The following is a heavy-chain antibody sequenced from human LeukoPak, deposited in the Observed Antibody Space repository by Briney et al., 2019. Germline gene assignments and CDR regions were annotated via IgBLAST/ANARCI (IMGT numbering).Heavy chain of an antibody. CDR3: AREEYCSSTSCYDY. CDR2: IKQDGSEK. Sequence: GGSLRLSCAASGFTFSSYWMSWVRQAPGKGLEWVANIKQDGSEKYYVDSVKGRFTISRDNAKNSLYLQMNSLRAVDTAVYYCAREEYCSSTSCYDYWGQGTLVTVSS. D-gene: IGHD2-2*01. J-gene: IGHJ4*02. CDR1: GFTFSSYW. V-gene: IGHV3-7*03.